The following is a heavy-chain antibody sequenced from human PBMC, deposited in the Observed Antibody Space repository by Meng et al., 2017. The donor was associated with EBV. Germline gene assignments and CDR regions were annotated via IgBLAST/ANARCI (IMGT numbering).Heavy chain of an antibody. V-gene: IGHV1-69*01. CDR3: ASESGRGFTPDY. CDR1: GGTFRSDA. Sequence: QVEWQQSGAEVKKPESSVKVSCRTSGGTFRSDAVSWVRQAPGQGLEWMGGLIPMSGAPHYAQKFQDRVTIIADESTSTHSMELNNLRFEDTAMYYCASESGRGFTPDYWGQGTLVTVSS. J-gene: IGHJ4*02. CDR2: LIPMSGAP. D-gene: IGHD3-10*01.